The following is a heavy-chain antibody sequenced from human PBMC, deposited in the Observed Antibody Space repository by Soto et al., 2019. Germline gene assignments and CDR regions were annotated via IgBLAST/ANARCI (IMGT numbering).Heavy chain of an antibody. J-gene: IGHJ4*02. Sequence: PGESLKISCQGSGYSFTSYWISWVRQMPGKGLEWMGRIDPSDSYTNYSPSFQGHVTISADKSISTAYLQWSSLKASDIAMYYCARRPPRNYYDSSGPNGDYWGQGTLVTVSS. D-gene: IGHD3-22*01. CDR3: ARRPPRNYYDSSGPNGDY. V-gene: IGHV5-10-1*01. CDR2: IDPSDSYT. CDR1: GYSFTSYW.